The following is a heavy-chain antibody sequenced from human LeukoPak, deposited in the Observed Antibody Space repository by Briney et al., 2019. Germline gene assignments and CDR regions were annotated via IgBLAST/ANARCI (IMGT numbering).Heavy chain of an antibody. CDR2: INHSGST. Sequence: SETLSLTCAVYGGSFSGYYWSWIRQPPGKGLEWIGEINHSGSTNYNPSLKSRVTISVDTSKNQFSLKLSSVTAADTAVYYCAGEGRSGSYYSWFDPWGQGTLVTASS. J-gene: IGHJ5*02. V-gene: IGHV4-34*01. CDR3: AGEGRSGSYYSWFDP. D-gene: IGHD3-10*01. CDR1: GGSFSGYY.